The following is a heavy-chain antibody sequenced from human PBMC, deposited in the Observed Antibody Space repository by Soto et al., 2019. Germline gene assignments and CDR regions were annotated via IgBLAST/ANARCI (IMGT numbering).Heavy chain of an antibody. CDR2: IKHDGSET. CDR1: GFTFNTFW. CDR3: ARDFATHCSGSTCYPYAY. V-gene: IGHV3-7*03. D-gene: IGHD2-15*01. J-gene: IGHJ4*02. Sequence: PGGSLRLSCAASGFTFNTFWMSWVRQSPGKGLEWVANIKHDGSETYYVDSVKGRFTISRDNAKNSLFLQMNTLRTEGTAVYYCARDFATHCSGSTCYPYAYWGQGALVTVSS.